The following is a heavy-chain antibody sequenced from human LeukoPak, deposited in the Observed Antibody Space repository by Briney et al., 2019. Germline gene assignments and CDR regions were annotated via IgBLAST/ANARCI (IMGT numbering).Heavy chain of an antibody. CDR3: ARVGNSWAVIDY. J-gene: IGHJ4*02. Sequence: GRSLRLSCAASGFIFNTYGMHWVRQAPGKGLEWVAVIWYDGSNKYYADSVKGRFTISRDNSKNTLYLQMNSLRAEDTAVYYCARVGNSWAVIDYWGQGTLVTVSS. CDR2: IWYDGSNK. D-gene: IGHD6-13*01. CDR1: GFIFNTYG. V-gene: IGHV3-33*01.